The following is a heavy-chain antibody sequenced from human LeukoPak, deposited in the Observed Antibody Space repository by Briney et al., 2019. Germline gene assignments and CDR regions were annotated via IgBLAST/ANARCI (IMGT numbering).Heavy chain of an antibody. CDR1: GGSISSYY. CDR2: IFYSGST. CDR3: ANSRRWLQCPPFDY. D-gene: IGHD5-24*01. V-gene: IGHV4-59*01. Sequence: PSETLSLTCTVYGGSISSYYWSWIRQPPGKGLEWIGYIFYSGSTNYNPSLKSRVTMSVDTSKNQFSLNLSSATAADTAVYYCANSRRWLQCPPFDYWGQGTLVTVSS. J-gene: IGHJ4*02.